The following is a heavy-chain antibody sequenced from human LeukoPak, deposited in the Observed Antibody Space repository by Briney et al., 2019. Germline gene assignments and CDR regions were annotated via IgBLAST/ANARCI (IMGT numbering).Heavy chain of an antibody. Sequence: GGSLRLSCAASGFTFGSYAMTWVRQAPGKGLEWVSAISGSGGSTYYADSVKGRFTISRDNSKNTVYLQMNSLRAEDTAVYYCARGPPGSGAFDIWGQGTMVTVSS. D-gene: IGHD2-15*01. V-gene: IGHV3-23*01. CDR2: ISGSGGST. CDR3: ARGPPGSGAFDI. CDR1: GFTFGSYA. J-gene: IGHJ3*02.